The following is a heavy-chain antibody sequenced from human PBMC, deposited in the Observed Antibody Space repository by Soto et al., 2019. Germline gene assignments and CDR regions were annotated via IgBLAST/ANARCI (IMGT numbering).Heavy chain of an antibody. D-gene: IGHD2-15*01. CDR1: GDSISRGGYS. CDR2: IYHSGST. CDR3: ARVLRCSGGTCYPTGGWFDP. V-gene: IGHV4-30-2*01. Sequence: SETLSLTCAVSGDSISRGGYSWSRIRQPPGKGLELIGYIYHSGSTYYNPSVKSRVTISVDRSKNQLFLTLSSVTAADTAVYYCARVLRCSGGTCYPTGGWFDPWGQGSLVTVSS. J-gene: IGHJ5*02.